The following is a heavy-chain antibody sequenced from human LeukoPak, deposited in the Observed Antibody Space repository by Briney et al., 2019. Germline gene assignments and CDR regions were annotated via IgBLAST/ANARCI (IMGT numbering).Heavy chain of an antibody. J-gene: IGHJ4*02. CDR1: GFTFSGYA. V-gene: IGHV3-30-3*01. Sequence: GSLRLSCAASGFTFSGYAMHWVRQAPGKGLEWVAVISYDGSNEYYADSVKGRFTISRDNSENTLYLQMNSLRVEDSAVYYCAKGGTYYYDSWGQGTLVTVSS. CDR3: AKGGTYYYDS. CDR2: ISYDGSNE.